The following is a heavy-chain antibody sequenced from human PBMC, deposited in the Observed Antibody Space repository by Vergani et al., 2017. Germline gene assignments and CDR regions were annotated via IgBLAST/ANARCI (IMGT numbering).Heavy chain of an antibody. V-gene: IGHV1-46*03. D-gene: IGHD6-19*01. J-gene: IGHJ3*01. CDR3: ASGKRVVAGTETDDVFDF. CDR2: NNPSGGTI. Sequence: QVQLVQSGPEVKKPGASVKVSCKASGYTFSSYYIHWVRQAPGQGLEWMEINNPSGGTISYAQKFQVRVTMTWDTSTSTVYMELSSLRSEDTAVYYCASGKRVVAGTETDDVFDFWGQGTMVTVSS. CDR1: GYTFSSYY.